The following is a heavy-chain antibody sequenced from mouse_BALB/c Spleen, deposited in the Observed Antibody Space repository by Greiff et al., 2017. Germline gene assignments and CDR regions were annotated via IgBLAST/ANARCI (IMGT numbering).Heavy chain of an antibody. J-gene: IGHJ4*01. CDR1: GFTFSSYT. D-gene: IGHD3-1*01. Sequence: EVQLVESGGGLVKPGGSLKLSCAASGFTFSSYTMSWVRQTPEKRLEWVATISSGGSYTYYPDSVKGRFTISRDNAKNTLYLQMSSLKSEDTAMYYCTRDPGSFAMDYWGQGTSVTVSS. CDR2: ISSGGSYT. CDR3: TRDPGSFAMDY. V-gene: IGHV5-6-4*01.